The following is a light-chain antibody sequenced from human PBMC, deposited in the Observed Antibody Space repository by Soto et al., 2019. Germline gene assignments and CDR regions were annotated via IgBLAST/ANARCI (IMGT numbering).Light chain of an antibody. J-gene: IGLJ1*01. V-gene: IGLV2-11*01. CDR1: SSDIGGYNY. Sequence: QSALTQPRSVSGSPGQSVTISCTGTSSDIGGYNYVSWYQQHPGKVPKLMIYDVIKRPSGVPDRFSGSKSGNTASLTIYGLQAEDEADYYCCSYAGSYTHVFGTGTKLTVL. CDR3: CSYAGSYTHV. CDR2: DVI.